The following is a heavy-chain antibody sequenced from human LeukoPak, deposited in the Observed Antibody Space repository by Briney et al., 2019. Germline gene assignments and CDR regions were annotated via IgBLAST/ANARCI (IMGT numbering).Heavy chain of an antibody. V-gene: IGHV3-7*01. Sequence: GGSLRLSCAASGFTFSSYWMSWVRQASGKGLEWVANIKQDGSEKYYVDSVKGRFTISRDNAKNSLYLQMNSLRAEDTAVYYCARRMADIVVVPVAIGVYNWFDPWGQGTLVTVSS. CDR1: GFTFSSYW. CDR2: IKQDGSEK. CDR3: ARRMADIVVVPVAIGVYNWFDP. D-gene: IGHD2-2*01. J-gene: IGHJ5*02.